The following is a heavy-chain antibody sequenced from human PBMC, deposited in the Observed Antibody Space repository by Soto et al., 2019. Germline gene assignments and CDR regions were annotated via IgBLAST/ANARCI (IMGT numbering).Heavy chain of an antibody. D-gene: IGHD2-8*02. CDR3: AIYLNYWSLLIDH. J-gene: IGHJ4*02. CDR2: LWSDGIKT. V-gene: IGHV3-33*01. CDR1: GFSLSRYG. Sequence: GGSLRLSCTASGFSLSRYGLHWVRQAPGKGLEWVAGLWSDGIKTSYTDSVKGRFTISRDTSKNMLYLQMNSLGAEDTAVYYCAIYLNYWSLLIDHSGQAPWVTVSS.